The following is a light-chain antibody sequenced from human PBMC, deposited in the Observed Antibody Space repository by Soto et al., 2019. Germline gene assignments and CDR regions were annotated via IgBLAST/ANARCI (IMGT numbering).Light chain of an antibody. V-gene: IGLV2-11*01. J-gene: IGLJ3*02. Sequence: QSALTQPRSVSGSPGQSVTISCSGTSSDVGGYNYVSWYQQDPGKAPKLMIYGVSKRPSGVPDRFSGSKSGNTASLTISGLQAEDEADYYCCSYAGSYTWVFGGGTQLTVL. CDR1: SSDVGGYNY. CDR3: CSYAGSYTWV. CDR2: GVS.